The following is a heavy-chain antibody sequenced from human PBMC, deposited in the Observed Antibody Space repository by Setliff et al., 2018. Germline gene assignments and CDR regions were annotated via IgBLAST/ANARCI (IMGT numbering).Heavy chain of an antibody. CDR2: IDPRDDFT. V-gene: IGHV1-69-2*01. CDR1: GYSFSDFY. Sequence: ASVKVSCKASGYSFSDFYMHWVRQVPGEGLEALGRIDPRDDFTVYAERFKDRLTITADTSTDTNYMEMSSLRFEDTAVYYCAIDYGPTGTPYHWGQGTPVTVSS. CDR3: AIDYGPTGTPYH. D-gene: IGHD1-1*01. J-gene: IGHJ4*02.